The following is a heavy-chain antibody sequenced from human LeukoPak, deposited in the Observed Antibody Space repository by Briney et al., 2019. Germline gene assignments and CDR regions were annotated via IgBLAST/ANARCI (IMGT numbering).Heavy chain of an antibody. J-gene: IGHJ4*02. Sequence: PGGSLRLSCAASGFTFRSYGMQWVRQAPGKGVEGGAVIWYDGSNKYYADSVKGRFTISRDNSKNTLYLQMNSLRAEDTAVYYCAGSIAVAGTIDYWGQGTLVTVSS. V-gene: IGHV3-33*01. CDR1: GFTFRSYG. CDR2: IWYDGSNK. D-gene: IGHD6-19*01. CDR3: AGSIAVAGTIDY.